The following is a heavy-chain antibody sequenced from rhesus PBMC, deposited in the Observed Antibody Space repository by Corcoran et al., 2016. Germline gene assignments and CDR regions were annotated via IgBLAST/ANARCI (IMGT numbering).Heavy chain of an antibody. J-gene: IGHJ4*01. CDR2: ISGSGGTT. V-gene: IGHV4-57*01. Sequence: QLQLQESDPGLVKPSETLSLTCAVSGGSVSSTNWWSWIREPPGKGLEWIGRISGSGGTTSYNPSLTSRVTISADTSKNQFSLKVSSVTAADTAVYYCAKGGYYFDYWGQGVLVTVSS. D-gene: IGHD3-9*01. CDR1: GGSVSSTNW. CDR3: AKGGYYFDY.